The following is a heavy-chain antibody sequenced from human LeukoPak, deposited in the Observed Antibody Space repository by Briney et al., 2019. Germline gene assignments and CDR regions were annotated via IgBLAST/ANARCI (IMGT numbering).Heavy chain of an antibody. D-gene: IGHD6-13*01. CDR2: INHSGST. CDR3: ARVGSSSWIYYYMDV. CDR1: GGSFSGYY. J-gene: IGHJ6*03. V-gene: IGHV4-34*01. Sequence: PSETLSLTCAVYGGSFSGYYWSWTRQPPGKGLEWIGEINHSGSTNYNPSLKSRVTISVDTSKNQFSLKLSSVTAADTAVYYCARVGSSSWIYYYMDVWGKGTTVTVSS.